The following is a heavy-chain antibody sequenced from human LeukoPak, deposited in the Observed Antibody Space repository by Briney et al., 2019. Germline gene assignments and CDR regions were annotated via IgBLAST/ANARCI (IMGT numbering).Heavy chain of an antibody. CDR2: INTNTGNP. D-gene: IGHD4-23*01. J-gene: IGHJ4*02. V-gene: IGHV7-4-1*02. CDR3: ARESDYGGPPPVPPADY. CDR1: GYTFTRYA. Sequence: ASVKVSCKASGYTFTRYAMNWVRQAPGQGLEWMGWINTNTGNPTYAQGFTGRFVFSLDTSVSTAYLQISSLKAEDTAVYYCARESDYGGPPPVPPADYWGQGTLVTVSS.